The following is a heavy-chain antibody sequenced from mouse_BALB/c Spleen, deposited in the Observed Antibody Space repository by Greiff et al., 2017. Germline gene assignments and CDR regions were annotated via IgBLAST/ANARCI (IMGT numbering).Heavy chain of an antibody. CDR2: ISYSGST. CDR3: ARDYYGSPYWYFDV. CDR1: GYSITSDYA. D-gene: IGHD1-1*01. J-gene: IGHJ1*01. V-gene: IGHV3-2*02. Sequence: EVQLQQSGPGLVKPSQSLSLTCTVTGYSITSDYAWNWIRQFPGNKLEWMGYISYSGSTSYNPSLKSRISITRDTSKNQFFLQLNSVTTEDTATYYCARDYYGSPYWYFDVWGAGTTVTVSS.